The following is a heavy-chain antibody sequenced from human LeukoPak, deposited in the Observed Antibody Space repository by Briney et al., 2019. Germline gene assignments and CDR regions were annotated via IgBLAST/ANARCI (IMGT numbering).Heavy chain of an antibody. Sequence: ASVKVSCKASGYTFTGYYMHWVRQAPGQGLEWMGWITPNSGGTNYAQKFQGRVTMTRDTSISTAYMELSRLRSDDTAVYYCAASVEQWLVRFDYWGQGTLVTVSP. CDR2: ITPNSGGT. J-gene: IGHJ4*02. CDR1: GYTFTGYY. CDR3: AASVEQWLVRFDY. V-gene: IGHV1-2*02. D-gene: IGHD6-19*01.